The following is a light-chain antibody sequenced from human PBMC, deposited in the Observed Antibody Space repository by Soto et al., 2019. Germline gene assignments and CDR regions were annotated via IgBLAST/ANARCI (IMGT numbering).Light chain of an antibody. CDR1: QSVSSNF. Sequence: IVLTQSPATLSLSPGETATLSCGASQSVSSNFLAWYQQKPGQAPRLLIYGASSRATGIPDRFSGSGSGTDFTLTISRLEPEDFAVYYCQQYGISPPLTVGGGTKVDIK. V-gene: IGKV3-20*01. CDR2: GAS. J-gene: IGKJ4*01. CDR3: QQYGISPPLT.